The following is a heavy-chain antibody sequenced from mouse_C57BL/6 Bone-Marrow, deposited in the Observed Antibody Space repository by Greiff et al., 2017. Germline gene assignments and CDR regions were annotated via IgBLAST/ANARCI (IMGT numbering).Heavy chain of an antibody. V-gene: IGHV1-81*01. Sequence: VQLQQSGAELARPGASVKLSCKASGYTFTSYGISWVQQRTGQGLEWIGEIYPRSGTTYYNEKFKGKATLTADKSSSTAYMELRSLTSEDSAVYFCASYYGSSYPAWFAYWGQGTLVTVSA. CDR1: GYTFTSYG. CDR2: IYPRSGTT. J-gene: IGHJ3*01. D-gene: IGHD1-1*01. CDR3: ASYYGSSYPAWFAY.